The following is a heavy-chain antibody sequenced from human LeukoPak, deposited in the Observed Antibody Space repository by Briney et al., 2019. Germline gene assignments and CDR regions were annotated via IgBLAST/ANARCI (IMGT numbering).Heavy chain of an antibody. Sequence: PGGSLRLSCAVSGFTFSSYWMNWVRQARGKGLEWVASIRQDGGEKSYVDSVKGRFTISRDNTKNSLYLQMSSLRAEDTAVYYCARDGAAAGLYFDLWGQGTLVTVSS. CDR1: GFTFSSYW. J-gene: IGHJ4*01. V-gene: IGHV3-7*01. CDR2: IRQDGGEK. D-gene: IGHD6-13*01. CDR3: ARDGAAAGLYFDL.